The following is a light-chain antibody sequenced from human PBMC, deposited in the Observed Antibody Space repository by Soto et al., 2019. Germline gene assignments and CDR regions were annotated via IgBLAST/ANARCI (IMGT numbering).Light chain of an antibody. V-gene: IGKV3-11*01. J-gene: IGKJ4*01. CDR3: WQRGNWPRAT. CDR2: DAS. CDR1: ENVSGY. Sequence: IVLTQSPATLSLSPGDRATLSCRASENVSGYLAWYQQKPGQPPRLLIYDASNRATGIPPRFSGSRSATEFTLTIIRLEPEDFSVYYYWQRGNWPRATFGEGTKVEIK.